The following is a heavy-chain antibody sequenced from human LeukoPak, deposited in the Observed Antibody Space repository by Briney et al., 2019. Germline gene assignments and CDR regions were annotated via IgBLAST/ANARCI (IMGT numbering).Heavy chain of an antibody. Sequence: PGGSLRLSCAASGFTFTTYWMSWVRQTPGKGLEWVANIKEDGSKIYYVDSVKGRFTISRDNAKNSLYLQMNSLRAEDTAVYYCARKSTVAGTIFDFWGQGTLVTVSS. V-gene: IGHV3-7*04. CDR1: GFTFTTYW. D-gene: IGHD6-19*01. J-gene: IGHJ4*02. CDR3: ARKSTVAGTIFDF. CDR2: IKEDGSKI.